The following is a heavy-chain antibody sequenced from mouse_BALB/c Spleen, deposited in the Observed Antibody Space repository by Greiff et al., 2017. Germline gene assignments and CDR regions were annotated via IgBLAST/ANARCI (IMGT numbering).Heavy chain of an antibody. J-gene: IGHJ4*01. V-gene: IGHV1-7*01. CDR3: ARAGRYDVLYAMDY. D-gene: IGHD2-14*01. CDR2: INPSTGYT. Sequence: VKLVESGAELAKPGASVKMSCKASGYTFTSYWMHWVKQRPGQGLEWIGYINPSTGYTEYNQKFKDKATLTADKSSSTAYMQLSSLTSEDSAVYYCARAGRYDVLYAMDYWGQGTSVTVSS. CDR1: GYTFTSYW.